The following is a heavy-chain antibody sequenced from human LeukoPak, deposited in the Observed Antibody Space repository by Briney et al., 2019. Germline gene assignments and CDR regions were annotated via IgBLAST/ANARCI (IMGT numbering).Heavy chain of an antibody. Sequence: PSETLSLTCTVSGGSISSYYWSWIRQPPGKGLEWIGYIYYSGSTNYNPSLKSRVTISVDTSKNQLSLKLSSVTAADTAVYYCARGGYGGSSHNWFDPWGQGTLVTVSS. V-gene: IGHV4-59*01. CDR3: ARGGYGGSSHNWFDP. CDR2: IYYSGST. CDR1: GGSISSYY. D-gene: IGHD2-2*01. J-gene: IGHJ5*02.